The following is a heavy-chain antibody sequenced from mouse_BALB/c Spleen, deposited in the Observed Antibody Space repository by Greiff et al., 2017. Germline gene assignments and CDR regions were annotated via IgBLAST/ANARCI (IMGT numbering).Heavy chain of an antibody. CDR3: ARSIYDGYPFAY. J-gene: IGHJ3*01. CDR2: ISSGSSTI. CDR1: GFTFSSFG. Sequence: EVHLVESGGGLVQPGGSRKLSCAASGFTFSSFGMHWVRQAPEKGLEWVAYISSGSSTIYYADTVKGRFTISRDNPKNTLFLQMTSLRSEDTAMYYCARSIYDGYPFAYWGQGTLVTVSA. D-gene: IGHD2-3*01. V-gene: IGHV5-17*02.